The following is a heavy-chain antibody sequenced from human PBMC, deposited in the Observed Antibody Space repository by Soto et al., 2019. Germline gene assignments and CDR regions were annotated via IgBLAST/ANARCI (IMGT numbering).Heavy chain of an antibody. J-gene: IGHJ6*02. D-gene: IGHD3-22*01. V-gene: IGHV3-21*01. Sequence: EVPLVESGGGLVKPGGSLRLSCAASGFTFSTYTMNWVRQAPGKGLEWVSSISSSSSYRYYTDSVKGRFTISRDNAKNSLYLQMNSLGAEDTAVYYCARVVAYYDPYYSYGMDVWGQGTTVTVSS. CDR1: GFTFSTYT. CDR2: ISSSSSYR. CDR3: ARVVAYYDPYYSYGMDV.